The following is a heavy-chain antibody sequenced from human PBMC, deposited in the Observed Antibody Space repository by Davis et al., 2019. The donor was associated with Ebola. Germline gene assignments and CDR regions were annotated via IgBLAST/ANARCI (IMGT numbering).Heavy chain of an antibody. CDR2: IHHSGST. V-gene: IGHV4-34*01. Sequence: MPGGSLRPSCAVYGGSFSGYYWSWIRQPPGKGLEWIGEIHHSGSTNYNPSLKSRVTISVDTSKNQFSLKLSSVTAADTAVYYCARGGSLYLLSGRWFDPWGQGTLVTVSS. D-gene: IGHD1-26*01. CDR1: GGSFSGYY. CDR3: ARGGSLYLLSGRWFDP. J-gene: IGHJ5*02.